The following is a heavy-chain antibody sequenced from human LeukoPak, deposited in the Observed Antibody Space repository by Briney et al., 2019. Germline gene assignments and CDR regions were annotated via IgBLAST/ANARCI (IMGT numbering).Heavy chain of an antibody. Sequence: GGSLRLSCAASGFTFSSYSMNWVRQAPGKGLEWVSSICSSSSYIYYADSVKGRFTISRDNAKNSLYLQMNSLRAEDTAVYYCARASGYDSSGYYMGDAFDIWGQGTMVTVSS. CDR1: GFTFSSYS. V-gene: IGHV3-21*01. J-gene: IGHJ3*02. D-gene: IGHD3-22*01. CDR3: ARASGYDSSGYYMGDAFDI. CDR2: ICSSSSYI.